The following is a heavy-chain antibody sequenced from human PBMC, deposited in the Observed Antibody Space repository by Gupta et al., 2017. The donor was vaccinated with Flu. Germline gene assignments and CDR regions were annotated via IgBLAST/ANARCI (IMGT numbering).Heavy chain of an antibody. V-gene: IGHV3-30*18. CDR1: GFSFGNYG. Sequence: QEPLVESGGDVVQPGRSLSTSCPASGFSFGNYGIRWVRHAPGKGLAVVAVMSHDGSGEDYADSVKGRFTISRDNSKNTLYLQMSSLRVEDTAVYYCAKDWRWNYNNFGINVWGQGTTVTVSS. CDR3: AKDWRWNYNNFGINV. D-gene: IGHD1-7*01. CDR2: MSHDGSGE. J-gene: IGHJ6*02.